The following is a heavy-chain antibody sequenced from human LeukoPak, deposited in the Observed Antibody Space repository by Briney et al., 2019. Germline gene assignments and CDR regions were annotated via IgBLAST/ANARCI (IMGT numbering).Heavy chain of an antibody. D-gene: IGHD2-15*01. CDR3: ALAAAASSFDY. CDR2: INSDGSST. J-gene: IGHJ4*02. CDR1: GFTFSSYW. V-gene: IGHV3-74*01. Sequence: PGGSLRLSCAASGFTFSSYWMHWVRQAPGKGLVWVSRINSDGSSTSYADSVKGRFTISRDNSKNTLYLQMNSLRVEDTAVYYCALAAAASSFDYWGQGTLLTVSS.